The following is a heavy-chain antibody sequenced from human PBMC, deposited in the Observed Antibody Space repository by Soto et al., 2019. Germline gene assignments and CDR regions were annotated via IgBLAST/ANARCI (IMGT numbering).Heavy chain of an antibody. CDR1: GGSISDDTYY. Sequence: SETLSLTCTVSGGSISDDTYYWGWIRQPPGKGLEWIGSIYYSGSTSYNPSLKSRVTMSVDTSKKQLSLRLSSVTAADTAVYYCARRYGSAFDIWGQGAMVT. CDR3: ARRYGSAFDI. J-gene: IGHJ3*02. D-gene: IGHD3-10*01. CDR2: IYYSGST. V-gene: IGHV4-39*01.